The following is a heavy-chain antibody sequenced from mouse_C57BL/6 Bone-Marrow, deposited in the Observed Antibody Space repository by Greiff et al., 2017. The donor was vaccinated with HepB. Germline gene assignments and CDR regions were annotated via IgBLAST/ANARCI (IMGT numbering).Heavy chain of an antibody. CDR2: IDPANGNT. D-gene: IGHD2-5*01. J-gene: IGHJ3*01. CDR1: GFTFKNTY. V-gene: IGHV14-3*01. CDR3: ARPRSNPFAY. Sequence: VQLQQSVAELVRPGASVKFSCTASGFTFKNTYMHLFHHRPKQGLEWIGRIDPANGNTKYAPKFQGKATITADTSSNTAYLQLSSLTSEDTAIYYCARPRSNPFAYWGQGTLVTVSA.